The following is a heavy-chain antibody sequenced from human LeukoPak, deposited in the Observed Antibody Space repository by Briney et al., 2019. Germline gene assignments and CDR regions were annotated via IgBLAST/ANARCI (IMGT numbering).Heavy chain of an antibody. CDR3: ATDPFPAGIRYYGMDV. J-gene: IGHJ6*02. V-gene: IGHV1-24*01. CDR1: GYTLTELS. D-gene: IGHD6-19*01. CDR2: FDPEDGET. Sequence: GASVKISCKVSGYTLTELSMHWVRQAPGKGLEWMGGFDPEDGETIYAQKFQGRVTMTEDTSTDTAYMELSSPRSEDTAVYYCATDPFPAGIRYYGMDVWGQGTTVTVSS.